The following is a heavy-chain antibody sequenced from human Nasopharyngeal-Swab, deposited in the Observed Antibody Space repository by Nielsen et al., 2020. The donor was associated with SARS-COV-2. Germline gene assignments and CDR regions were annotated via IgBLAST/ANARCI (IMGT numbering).Heavy chain of an antibody. J-gene: IGHJ6*02. CDR2: IYYSGST. CDR3: ARSKWSQYSSSWYEQNYYYYGMDV. D-gene: IGHD6-13*01. V-gene: IGHV4-30-4*01. Sequence: RQAPGKGLEWTGSIYYSGSTYYNPSLKSRVTISVDTSKNQFSLKLSSVTAADTAVYYCARSKWSQYSSSWYEQNYYYYGMDVWGQGTTVTVSS.